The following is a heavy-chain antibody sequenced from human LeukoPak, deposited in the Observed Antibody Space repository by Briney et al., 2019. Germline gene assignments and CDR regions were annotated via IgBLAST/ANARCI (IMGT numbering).Heavy chain of an antibody. D-gene: IGHD6-6*01. V-gene: IGHV3-30*02. Sequence: PGGSLRLSCAASGFPFSDYGMHWVRQAPGKGLEWVAFIRYDGNNKYYADSVKGRFTISRDNSKNTLYLQMNSLRSEDTAVYYCAKDRWGSIASLDSWVQGTLVTVSS. J-gene: IGHJ4*02. CDR2: IRYDGNNK. CDR3: AKDRWGSIASLDS. CDR1: GFPFSDYG.